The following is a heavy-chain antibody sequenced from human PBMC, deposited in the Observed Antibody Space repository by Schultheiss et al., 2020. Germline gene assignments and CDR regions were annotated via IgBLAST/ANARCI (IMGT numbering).Heavy chain of an antibody. Sequence: SETLSLTCTVSGGSISSSSYYWGWIRQPPGKGLECIGSIYYSGSTYYNPSLKSRVTISVDTSKNQFSLKLSSVTAADKAVYYCARAAGYSRKYYFDYWGQGTLVTVSS. V-gene: IGHV4-39*01. CDR2: IYYSGST. CDR3: ARAAGYSRKYYFDY. J-gene: IGHJ4*02. D-gene: IGHD6-13*01. CDR1: GGSISSSSYY.